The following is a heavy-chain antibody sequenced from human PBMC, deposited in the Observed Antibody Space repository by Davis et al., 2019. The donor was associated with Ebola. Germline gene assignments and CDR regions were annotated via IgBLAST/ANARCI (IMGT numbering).Heavy chain of an antibody. J-gene: IGHJ6*04. V-gene: IGHV3-33*01. Sequence: GESLKTSCAASGFTFSSHGMHWVRQAPGKGLEWVAVICYDGNSKYSADSVNGRFTISRDNSKNTLYLQMNSLRAEDTAVYYCARDPPESDYDFWSGNGMDVWGKGTTVTVSS. D-gene: IGHD3-3*01. CDR2: ICYDGNSK. CDR1: GFTFSSHG. CDR3: ARDPPESDYDFWSGNGMDV.